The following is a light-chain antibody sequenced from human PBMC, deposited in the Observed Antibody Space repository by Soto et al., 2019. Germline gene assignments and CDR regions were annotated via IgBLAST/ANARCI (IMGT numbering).Light chain of an antibody. CDR2: GAS. CDR3: QQYSTSPFT. CDR1: ERISSNF. Sequence: VLTQSPDTLSSSPGERATLSCRASERISSNFLAWYQQRPGQAPRLLIYGASTRASGIPDRFSGSGSGTDFALTISRLEPEDFAVFYCQQYSTSPFTFGPGTTVEIK. V-gene: IGKV3-20*01. J-gene: IGKJ3*01.